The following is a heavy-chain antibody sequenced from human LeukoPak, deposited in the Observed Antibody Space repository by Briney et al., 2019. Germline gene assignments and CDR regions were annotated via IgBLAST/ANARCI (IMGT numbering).Heavy chain of an antibody. J-gene: IGHJ6*04. CDR1: GSTFSSYE. V-gene: IGHV3-48*03. CDR2: ISSSGSTI. CDR3: AELGITMIGGV. D-gene: IGHD3-10*02. Sequence: GGSLRLSCAASGSTFSSYEMNWVRQAPGRGLEWVSYISSSGSTIYYADSVKGRFTISRDNAKNSLYLQMNSLRAEDTAVYYCAELGITMIGGVWGKGTTVTISS.